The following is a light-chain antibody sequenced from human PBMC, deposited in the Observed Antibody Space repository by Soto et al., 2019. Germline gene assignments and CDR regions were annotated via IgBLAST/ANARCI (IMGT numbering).Light chain of an antibody. Sequence: QSALTQPRSVSGSPGQSVTISCTGTSSDVGAYNYVSWYQQHPGKAPQVVIYDVTKRPSGVPDRFSGSKSDNTASLTISGLQAEDEADYYCCSYSGSDTILFGGGTKLTVL. J-gene: IGLJ2*01. CDR2: DVT. CDR1: SSDVGAYNY. CDR3: CSYSGSDTIL. V-gene: IGLV2-11*01.